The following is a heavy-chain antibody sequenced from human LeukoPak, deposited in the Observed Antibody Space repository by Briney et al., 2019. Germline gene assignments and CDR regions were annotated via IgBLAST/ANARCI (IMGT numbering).Heavy chain of an antibody. V-gene: IGHV3-23*01. D-gene: IGHD1-26*01. CDR1: GFIFSTYP. Sequence: GGSLRLSCAASGFIFSTYPMSWVRQAPGKGLEWVSAITGSGDSTFYADSVKGRCTISRDNSKNTLSLQMNTLRAEDTAVYYCAKENPVGGTNYFDYWGQGTLLTVSS. J-gene: IGHJ4*02. CDR3: AKENPVGGTNYFDY. CDR2: ITGSGDST.